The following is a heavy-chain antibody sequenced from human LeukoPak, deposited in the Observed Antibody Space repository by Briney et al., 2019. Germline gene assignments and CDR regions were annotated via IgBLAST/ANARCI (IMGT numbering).Heavy chain of an antibody. J-gene: IGHJ4*02. CDR1: GFTLSSYG. D-gene: IGHD6-6*01. CDR2: ISNNGGST. V-gene: IGHV3-64*01. CDR3: ARTSIAAREADY. Sequence: GRSLRLSCAASGFTLSSYGMHWVRQAPGKGLEYVSAISNNGGSTYYAKSVKGRFTISRDNSKNTLYLQMGSLRAEDMAVYYCARTSIAAREADYWGQGTLVTVSS.